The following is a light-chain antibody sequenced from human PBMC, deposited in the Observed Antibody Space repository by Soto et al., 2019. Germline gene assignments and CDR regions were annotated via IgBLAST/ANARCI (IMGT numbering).Light chain of an antibody. Sequence: VKMNQSASTVSASVEDRVTITCRASQHINSWLAWYQQKPGKAPKFLIYDASSLESGVPSRFSGSGSGTEFTLTISSLQPDDFATYYCQQYNSYPLTFGGGTKVDI. CDR3: QQYNSYPLT. V-gene: IGKV1-5*01. J-gene: IGKJ4*01. CDR1: QHINSW. CDR2: DAS.